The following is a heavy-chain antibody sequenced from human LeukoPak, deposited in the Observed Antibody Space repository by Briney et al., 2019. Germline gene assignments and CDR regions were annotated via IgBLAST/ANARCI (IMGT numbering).Heavy chain of an antibody. CDR3: ARDRDYYDSSGYGYFDY. CDR1: GFTFTNYW. Sequence: GGSLRLSCAASGFTFTNYWMHWVRQAPGKGLVWVSRIDIDGTGTSYADSVKGRFTISRDNAKNTVSLQMNSLRAEDTAVYYCARDRDYYDSSGYGYFDYWGQGTLVTVSS. J-gene: IGHJ4*02. CDR2: IDIDGTGT. V-gene: IGHV3-74*01. D-gene: IGHD3-22*01.